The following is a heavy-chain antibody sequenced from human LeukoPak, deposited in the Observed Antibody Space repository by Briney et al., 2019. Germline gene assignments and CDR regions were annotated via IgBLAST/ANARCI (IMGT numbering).Heavy chain of an antibody. V-gene: IGHV1-18*01. CDR3: ARQYGSGWSGFDY. J-gene: IGHJ4*02. Sequence: GASVKVSCTASGYTFTNYAISWVRQAPGQGLEWMGWISVNNGNTNYAQKFQGRLTMTTDTSTSTAYMELRSLRSDDTAVYYCARQYGSGWSGFDYWGQGILITVSS. CDR2: ISVNNGNT. CDR1: GYTFTNYA. D-gene: IGHD6-19*01.